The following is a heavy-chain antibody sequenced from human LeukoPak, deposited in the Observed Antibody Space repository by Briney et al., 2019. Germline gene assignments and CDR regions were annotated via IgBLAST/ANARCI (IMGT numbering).Heavy chain of an antibody. CDR2: IYTSGGT. J-gene: IGHJ6*03. CDR1: GGSISSYY. D-gene: IGHD2-2*01. Sequence: PSETLSLTCTVSGGSISSYYWSWIRQPAGKGLEWIGRIYTSGGTNYNPSLKSRVTMSVDTSKNQFSLKLSSVTAADTAVYYCARVGTKVVVNYYRYHYMDVWGKGTTVTISS. V-gene: IGHV4-4*07. CDR3: ARVGTKVVVNYYRYHYMDV.